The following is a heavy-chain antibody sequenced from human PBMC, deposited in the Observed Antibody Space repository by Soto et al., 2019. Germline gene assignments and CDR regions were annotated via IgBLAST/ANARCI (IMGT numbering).Heavy chain of an antibody. Sequence: GGSLRLSCAASGFTFSSYAMSWVRQAPGKGLEWVSAISGSGGSTYYADSVKGRFTISRDTSKNTLYLQMNSLRAEDTAVYYCAKLGQEVVVVPAARYWGQGTLVTVSS. CDR3: AKLGQEVVVVPAARY. D-gene: IGHD2-2*01. CDR2: ISGSGGST. J-gene: IGHJ4*02. V-gene: IGHV3-23*01. CDR1: GFTFSSYA.